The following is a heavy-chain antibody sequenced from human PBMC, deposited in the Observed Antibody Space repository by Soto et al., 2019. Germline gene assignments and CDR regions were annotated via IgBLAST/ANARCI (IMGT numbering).Heavy chain of an antibody. Sequence: SETLSLTCTVSGGSISSSSYYWGWIRQPPGKGLEWIGSIYYSGSTYYNPSLKSRVTISVDTSKNQFSLKLSSVTAADTAVYYCARHWSGCSGGSCYLLYYYYYYMDVWGKGTTVTVSS. D-gene: IGHD2-15*01. J-gene: IGHJ6*03. CDR2: IYYSGST. CDR3: ARHWSGCSGGSCYLLYYYYYYMDV. V-gene: IGHV4-39*01. CDR1: GGSISSSSYY.